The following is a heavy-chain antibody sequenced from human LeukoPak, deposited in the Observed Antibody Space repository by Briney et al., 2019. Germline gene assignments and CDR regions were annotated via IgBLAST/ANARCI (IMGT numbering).Heavy chain of an antibody. CDR3: ARTTGGYYYRFDY. Sequence: GGSLRLSCAASGFTFSSYGMSWVRQAPGKGLEWVSAISGSGGSTYYADSVKGRFTISRDNSKNTLYLQMNSLRAEDTAVYYCARTTGGYYYRFDYWGQGTLVTVSS. CDR2: ISGSGGST. CDR1: GFTFSSYG. V-gene: IGHV3-23*01. J-gene: IGHJ4*02. D-gene: IGHD3-22*01.